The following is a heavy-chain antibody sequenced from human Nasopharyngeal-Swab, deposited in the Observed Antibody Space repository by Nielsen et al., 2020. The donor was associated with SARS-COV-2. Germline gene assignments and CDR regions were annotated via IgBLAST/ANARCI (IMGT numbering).Heavy chain of an antibody. V-gene: IGHV5-51*01. CDR3: ARRTTVTHHDAFDI. CDR2: IYPGDSDT. Sequence: GESLKISCDGSGYSFTSYWIGWVRQMPGKGLEWMGIIYPGDSDTRYNPSFQGQVTISTDKSISTAYLQWSRLKASDTAMYYCARRTTVTHHDAFDIWGQGTMVTVSS. J-gene: IGHJ3*02. D-gene: IGHD4-17*01. CDR1: GYSFTSYW.